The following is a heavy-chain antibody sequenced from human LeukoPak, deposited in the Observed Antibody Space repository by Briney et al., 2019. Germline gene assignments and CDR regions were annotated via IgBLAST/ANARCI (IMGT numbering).Heavy chain of an antibody. CDR1: GYTFTGYY. V-gene: IGHV1-2*02. Sequence: ASVKVSCKASGYTFTGYYMHWVRQAPGQGLEWMGWINPNSGGTSYLQNFQGRVTMTRDTSISTAYMDLSRLRSDDTAVYYCARGRPGDYFDYWGQGTLVTVSS. CDR3: ARGRPGDYFDY. CDR2: INPNSGGT. J-gene: IGHJ4*02. D-gene: IGHD6-25*01.